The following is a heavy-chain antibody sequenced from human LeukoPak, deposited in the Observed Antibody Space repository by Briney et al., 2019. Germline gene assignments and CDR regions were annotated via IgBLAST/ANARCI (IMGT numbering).Heavy chain of an antibody. CDR3: ARSPITPASFDY. CDR1: GGSFSGYY. J-gene: IGHJ4*02. D-gene: IGHD5-24*01. Sequence: SETLSLTCAVYGGSFSGYYWSWIRQPPGKGLEWIGEINHSGSTNYNPSLKSRVTILVDTSKNQFSLKLSSVTAADTAVYYCARSPITPASFDYWGQGTLVTVSS. CDR2: INHSGST. V-gene: IGHV4-34*01.